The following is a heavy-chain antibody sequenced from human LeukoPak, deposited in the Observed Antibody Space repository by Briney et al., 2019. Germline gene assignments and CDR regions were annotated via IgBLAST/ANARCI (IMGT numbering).Heavy chain of an antibody. J-gene: IGHJ3*02. CDR1: GFTFSSYA. D-gene: IGHD1-26*01. CDR3: ARDLRQLGATEGVPGAFDI. CDR2: ISYDGSNK. Sequence: GGSLRLSCAASGFTFSSYAMHWVRQAPGKELEWVAVISYDGSNKKYADSVKGRFTISRDNSKNTLYLQMNSLRAEDTAVYYCARDLRQLGATEGVPGAFDIWGQGTMVTVSS. V-gene: IGHV3-30*04.